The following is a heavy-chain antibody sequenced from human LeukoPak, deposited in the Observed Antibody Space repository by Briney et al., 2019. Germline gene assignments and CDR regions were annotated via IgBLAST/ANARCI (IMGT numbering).Heavy chain of an antibody. Sequence: SGPALVKPTQTLTLTCTFSAFSLSTSGMCVSWIRQPPGKALEWLARIDWDDDKYYSTSLKTRLTISKDTSKNQVVLTMTNMDPVDTATYYCSRTQEDSRGWYYYYYGMDVWGQGTPVTVSS. CDR2: IDWDDDK. CDR1: AFSLSTSGMC. J-gene: IGHJ6*02. V-gene: IGHV2-70*11. CDR3: SRTQEDSRGWYYYYYGMDV. D-gene: IGHD6-19*01.